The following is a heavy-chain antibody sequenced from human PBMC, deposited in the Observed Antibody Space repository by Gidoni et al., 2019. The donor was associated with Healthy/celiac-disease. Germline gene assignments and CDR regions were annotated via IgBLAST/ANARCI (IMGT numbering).Heavy chain of an antibody. J-gene: IGHJ5*02. Sequence: QVQLVQSGAEVKKPGSSVKVSCKASGGTFSSYTISWVRQAPGQGLEWMGRIIPILGIANYAQKFQGRVTITADKSTSTAYMELSSLRSEDTAVYYCARVSEMATEGWCDPWGQGTLVTVSS. D-gene: IGHD5-12*01. CDR2: IIPILGIA. V-gene: IGHV1-69*02. CDR3: ARVSEMATEGWCDP. CDR1: GGTFSSYT.